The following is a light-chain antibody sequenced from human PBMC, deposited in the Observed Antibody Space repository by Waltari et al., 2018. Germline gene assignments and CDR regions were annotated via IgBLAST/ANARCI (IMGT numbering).Light chain of an antibody. CDR3: CSFAAGNTVI. J-gene: IGLJ2*01. V-gene: IGLV2-11*01. CDR2: DVS. Sequence: QSAPTQPRSVSGSPGQSVTISCTGTSSDVGGYNSFSWYQQDPGKAPKLLIFDVSGRPSGVSDRFSGSKSGNTASLTISGLQAEDEADYHCCSFAAGNTVIFGGGTKLTVV. CDR1: SSDVGGYNS.